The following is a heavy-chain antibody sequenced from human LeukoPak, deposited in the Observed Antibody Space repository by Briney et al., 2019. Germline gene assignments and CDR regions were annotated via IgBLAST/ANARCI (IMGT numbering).Heavy chain of an antibody. J-gene: IGHJ1*01. Sequence: PGGSLRLSCAASGFTFSDYYMSWIRQAPGKGLEWVSYISGSGSTIYYADSVKGRFTISRDNAKNSLYLQMNSLRAEDTAVYYCARGATTGAEYFQHWGQGTLVTVSS. CDR3: ARGATTGAEYFQH. CDR2: ISGSGSTI. CDR1: GFTFSDYY. V-gene: IGHV3-11*01. D-gene: IGHD1-26*01.